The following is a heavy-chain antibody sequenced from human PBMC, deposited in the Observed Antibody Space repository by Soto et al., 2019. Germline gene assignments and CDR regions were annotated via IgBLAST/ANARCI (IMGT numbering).Heavy chain of an antibody. CDR2: ISGSGGST. J-gene: IGHJ4*02. CDR3: APDKDTAMLLYYYDY. V-gene: IGHV3-23*01. D-gene: IGHD5-18*01. CDR1: GFTFSGYA. Sequence: PCGPLSPSFAASGFTFSGYAMSWVRQAQGRGRGWVSAISGSGGSTYYADSVKGRFTISRDNSKSTLYLQMNSLRAEDTAVYNFAPDKDTAMLLYYYDYWAQAPLENVCS.